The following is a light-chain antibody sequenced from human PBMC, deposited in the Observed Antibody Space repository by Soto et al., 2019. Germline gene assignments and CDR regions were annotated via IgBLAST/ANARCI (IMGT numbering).Light chain of an antibody. CDR1: QSVSSY. CDR2: GAS. V-gene: IGKV3-11*01. Sequence: EIVLTQSPATLSLSPGERATLSCRASQSVSSYLAWYQQKPGQTPRLLIYGASIRASGIPARFGGSGSVTDFTLTISSLEPEDFAVYYCQQRSDWPGTFGQGTKLEIK. J-gene: IGKJ2*01. CDR3: QQRSDWPGT.